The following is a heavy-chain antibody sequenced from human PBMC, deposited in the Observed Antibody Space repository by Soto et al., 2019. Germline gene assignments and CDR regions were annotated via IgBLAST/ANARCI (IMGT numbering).Heavy chain of an antibody. CDR1: GFTFSSYA. CDR3: AKGSGSDDFWGGPDSYFYGMDV. D-gene: IGHD3-3*01. CDR2: ISGSGGST. V-gene: IGHV3-23*01. J-gene: IGHJ6*02. Sequence: GGSLRLSCAASGFTFSSYAMSWVRQAPGKGLEWVSAISGSGGSTYYEDSVKGRFTISRDNSKNTLYLQMNSLRAEDRAVDYGAKGSGSDDFWGGPDSYFYGMDVWGQGTTVTVSS.